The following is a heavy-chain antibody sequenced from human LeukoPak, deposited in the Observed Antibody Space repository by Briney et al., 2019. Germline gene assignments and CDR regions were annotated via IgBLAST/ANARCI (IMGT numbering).Heavy chain of an antibody. V-gene: IGHV3-30*03. CDR1: GFSFSSYG. D-gene: IGHD5-18*01. Sequence: GGSLRLSCAASGFSFSSYGMHWVRQAPGKGLEWVATISNDGRNKYYADSVKGRFTISRDNSKNTLYLQMNSLRAEDTAVYYCARATNSYGYGPADYWGQGTLVTVSS. J-gene: IGHJ4*02. CDR3: ARATNSYGYGPADY. CDR2: ISNDGRNK.